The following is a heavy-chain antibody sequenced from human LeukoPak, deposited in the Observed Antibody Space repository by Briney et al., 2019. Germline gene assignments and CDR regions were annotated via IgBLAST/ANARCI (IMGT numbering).Heavy chain of an antibody. Sequence: GASVNVSCKASGYTFTGYYIHWIRQVPGQGLEWMGGIKPNSGDTNYAQSFQGRVTMTRDTSINTAYMELSRLKSDDTAMYYCARDRTTVPIFDSWGQGTLVTVSS. D-gene: IGHD4-17*01. CDR3: ARDRTTVPIFDS. CDR2: IKPNSGDT. V-gene: IGHV1-2*02. J-gene: IGHJ4*02. CDR1: GYTFTGYY.